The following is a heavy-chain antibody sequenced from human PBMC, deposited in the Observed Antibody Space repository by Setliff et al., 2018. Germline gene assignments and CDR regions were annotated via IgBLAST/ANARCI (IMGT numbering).Heavy chain of an antibody. CDR2: IHHSGST. CDR3: ARDFSTGSSS. D-gene: IGHD2-8*02. J-gene: IGHJ5*02. Sequence: PSETLSLTCAVYGGSFSSYYWNWIRQPPGKGLEWIGEIHHSGSTKYNPSLKSRVTISVDTSKNQFSLRLSSVTAADTAVYYCARDFSTGSSSWGQGTLVTVSS. CDR1: GGSFSSYY. V-gene: IGHV4-34*01.